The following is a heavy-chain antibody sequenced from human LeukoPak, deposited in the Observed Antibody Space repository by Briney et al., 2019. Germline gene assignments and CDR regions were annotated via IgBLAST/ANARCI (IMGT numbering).Heavy chain of an antibody. Sequence: ASVTVSCKTSGYTFTDYYIHRVRQAPGQGLEWMGWISAYNGNTNYAQKLQGRVTMTTDTSTSTAYMELTSLRSDDTAVYYCARYSSGWYHFDDWGQGTLVTVSS. V-gene: IGHV1-18*01. CDR3: ARYSSGWYHFDD. CDR2: ISAYNGNT. J-gene: IGHJ4*02. D-gene: IGHD6-19*01. CDR1: GYTFTDYY.